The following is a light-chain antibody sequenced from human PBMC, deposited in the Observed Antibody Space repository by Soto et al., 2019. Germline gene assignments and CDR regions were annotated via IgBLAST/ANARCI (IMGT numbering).Light chain of an antibody. CDR2: KAS. J-gene: IGKJ4*01. CDR1: QSISSW. CDR3: QQYNSYPLG. Sequence: DIPMTQSPSTLSASVGDRVTITCRASQSISSWLAWYQQKPGKAPKLLIYKASSLESGVPSRFSGSGSGTEFTLTISSLQPDDFATYYCQQYNSYPLGFGGGTKVEIK. V-gene: IGKV1-5*03.